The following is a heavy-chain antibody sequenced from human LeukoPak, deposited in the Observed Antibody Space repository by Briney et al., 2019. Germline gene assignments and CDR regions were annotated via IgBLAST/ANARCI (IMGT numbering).Heavy chain of an antibody. Sequence: ASVKVSCKASGYTFTSYYMHWVRQAPGQGLEWMGIINPSGGSTSYAQKFQGRVTMTRDMSTSTVYMELSSLRSEDTAVYYCARDRKLVRGVAGFDYWGQGTLVTVSS. CDR3: ARDRKLVRGVAGFDY. CDR2: INPSGGST. D-gene: IGHD3-10*01. V-gene: IGHV1-46*01. CDR1: GYTFTSYY. J-gene: IGHJ4*02.